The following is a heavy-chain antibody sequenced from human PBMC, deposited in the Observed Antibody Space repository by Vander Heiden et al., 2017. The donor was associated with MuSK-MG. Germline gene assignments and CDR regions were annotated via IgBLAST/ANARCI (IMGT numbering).Heavy chain of an antibody. CDR2: ITGSGGST. Sequence: EVQLLDSGGGLVQPGGSLRVSCAASGLTFCRYAMSWVRQAPGKGLEWVSAITGSGGSTYYADSVKGRFTISRDNSKNTLYLQMNSLRAGDTAVYYCAKDRVRDLSGYYYSDYWGQGTLVTVS. CDR1: GLTFCRYA. D-gene: IGHD3-22*01. J-gene: IGHJ4*02. CDR3: AKDRVRDLSGYYYSDY. V-gene: IGHV3-23*01.